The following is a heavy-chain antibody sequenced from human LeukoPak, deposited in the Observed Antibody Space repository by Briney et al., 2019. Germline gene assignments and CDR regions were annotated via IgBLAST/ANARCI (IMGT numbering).Heavy chain of an antibody. D-gene: IGHD2-8*01. CDR1: GFTFTSYT. J-gene: IGHJ4*02. CDR3: ANNGGGRYELDY. CDR2: ISSSSTYI. V-gene: IGHV3-21*01. Sequence: GGSLRLSCAASGFTFTSYTMHWVRQAPGKGLEWVSSISSSSTYIYYADSVKGRFTISRDNAKNSLYLQMNNLRAEDTAVYYCANNGGGRYELDYWGQGTLVTVSS.